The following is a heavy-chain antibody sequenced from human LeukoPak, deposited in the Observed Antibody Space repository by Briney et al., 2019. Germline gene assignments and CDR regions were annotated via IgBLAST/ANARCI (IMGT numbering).Heavy chain of an antibody. V-gene: IGHV1-2*02. CDR1: GYTFTGYY. J-gene: IGHJ4*02. D-gene: IGHD2-15*01. CDR2: INPNSGGT. CDR3: ASILGYWGSPGYFDY. Sequence: ASVKVSCKASGYTFTGYYMHWVRQAPGQGLEWMGWINPNSGGTNYAQKFQGRVTMTRDTSISTAYKELSRLRSDDTAVYYCASILGYWGSPGYFDYWGQGTLVTVSS.